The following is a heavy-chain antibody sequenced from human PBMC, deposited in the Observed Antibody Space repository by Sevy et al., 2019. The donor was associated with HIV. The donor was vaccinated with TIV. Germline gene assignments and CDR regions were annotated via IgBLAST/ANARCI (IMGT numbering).Heavy chain of an antibody. Sequence: GGSLRLSCAASGFTFSSYWMHWVRQAPGKGLVWVSRINSDGSSTSYADSVKGRFTISRDNAKNTLYLQMNSLRAEDTAVYYCAKDCSSSLVGYYGMDVWGQGTTVTVSS. CDR2: INSDGSST. J-gene: IGHJ6*02. D-gene: IGHD6-6*01. V-gene: IGHV3-74*01. CDR3: AKDCSSSLVGYYGMDV. CDR1: GFTFSSYW.